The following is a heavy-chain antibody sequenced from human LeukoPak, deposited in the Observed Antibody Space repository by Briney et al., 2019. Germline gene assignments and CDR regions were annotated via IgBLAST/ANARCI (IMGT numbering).Heavy chain of an antibody. CDR1: GYTFTSSD. D-gene: IGHD6-13*01. J-gene: IGHJ4*02. V-gene: IGHV1-8*01. CDR3: ARGRPGLASASLYDF. Sequence: ASVKVSCKASGYTFTSSDIIWVRQATGQGLEWMGWMNPNTDKTGYARNFQGRVTMTKNISISTAYMEVSSLTYEDTAIYYCARGRPGLASASLYDFWGQGTLITVSS. CDR2: MNPNTDKT.